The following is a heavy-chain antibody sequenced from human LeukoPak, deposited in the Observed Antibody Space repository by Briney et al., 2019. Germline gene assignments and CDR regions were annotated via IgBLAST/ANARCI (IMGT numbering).Heavy chain of an antibody. CDR3: ARGGFYFHY. CDR1: GGSISSGDYS. J-gene: IGHJ4*02. V-gene: IGHV4-30-4*01. Sequence: SETLSLTCTVSGGSISSGDYSWNWIRQPPGKGLEWIGYIYYSGSTYYNPSLKSRVTISVDTSKNQFSLKLISVTAADTAVYYCARGGFYFHYWGQGTLVTVSS. CDR2: IYYSGST.